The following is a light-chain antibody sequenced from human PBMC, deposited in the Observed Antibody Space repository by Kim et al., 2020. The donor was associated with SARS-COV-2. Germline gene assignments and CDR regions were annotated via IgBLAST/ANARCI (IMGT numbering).Light chain of an antibody. CDR1: KLGDKY. CDR2: QDS. J-gene: IGLJ2*01. Sequence: VAPGQPASITCSGDKLGDKYACWYQQKPGQSPVLVIYQDSKRPSGIPERFSGSNSGNTATLTISGTQAMDEADYYCQAWDSSTAVFGGGTQLTVL. V-gene: IGLV3-1*01. CDR3: QAWDSSTAV.